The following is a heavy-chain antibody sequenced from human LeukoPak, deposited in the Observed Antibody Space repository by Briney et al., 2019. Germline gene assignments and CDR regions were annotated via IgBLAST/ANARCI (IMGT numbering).Heavy chain of an antibody. CDR1: GGTFSSYA. CDR3: ARDARVYYYDSSGYYYPY. D-gene: IGHD3-22*01. Sequence: ASVKVSCKASGGTFSSYAISWVRQAPGQGLEWMGIINPSGGSTSYAQKFQGRVTMTRDTSTSTVYTELSSLRSEDTAVYYCARDARVYYYDSSGYYYPYWGQGTLVTVSS. J-gene: IGHJ4*02. CDR2: INPSGGST. V-gene: IGHV1-46*03.